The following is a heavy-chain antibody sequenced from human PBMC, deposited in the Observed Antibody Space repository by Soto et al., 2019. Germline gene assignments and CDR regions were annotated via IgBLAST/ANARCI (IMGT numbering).Heavy chain of an antibody. J-gene: IGHJ6*02. Sequence: SVKVSCKASGGTFSSYSISWVRQAPGQGLEWMGGIIPTFGTANYAQKFQGRVTITAAKSTSTASMELSSLRSEDTAVFYCAREAQHCGGDCYYRGDYYYYGMDVWGQGTTVTVSS. CDR2: IIPTFGTA. CDR1: GGTFSSYS. V-gene: IGHV1-69*06. D-gene: IGHD2-21*02. CDR3: AREAQHCGGDCYYRGDYYYYGMDV.